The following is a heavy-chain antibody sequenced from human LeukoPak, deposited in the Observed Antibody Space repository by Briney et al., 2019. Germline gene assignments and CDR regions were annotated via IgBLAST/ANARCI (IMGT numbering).Heavy chain of an antibody. CDR1: GFTFSDYY. CDR2: ISSSGSTI. D-gene: IGHD3-10*01. J-gene: IGHJ6*02. CDR3: ARDEKDYGSGSYSPYYYGMDV. Sequence: GSLRLSCAASGFTFSDYYMSWIRQAPGKGLEWVSYISSSGSTIYYADSVKGRFTISRDNAKNSLYLQMNSLRAEDTAVYYCARDEKDYGSGSYSPYYYGMDVWGQGTTVTVSS. V-gene: IGHV3-11*01.